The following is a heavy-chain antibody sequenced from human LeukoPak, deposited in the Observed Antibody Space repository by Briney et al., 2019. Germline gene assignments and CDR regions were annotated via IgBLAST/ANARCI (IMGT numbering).Heavy chain of an antibody. J-gene: IGHJ5*02. D-gene: IGHD6-19*01. CDR3: ARDSSGWYSSWFDP. CDR2: IDSSSTTI. CDR1: GFTFSGYS. V-gene: IGHV3-48*01. Sequence: GGSLRLSCAASGFTFSGYSMNWVRQAPGKGLEWVSYIDSSSTTIYYADSVKGRFTISRDNSKNTLYLQMNSLRAEDTAVYYCARDSSGWYSSWFDPWGQGTLVTVSS.